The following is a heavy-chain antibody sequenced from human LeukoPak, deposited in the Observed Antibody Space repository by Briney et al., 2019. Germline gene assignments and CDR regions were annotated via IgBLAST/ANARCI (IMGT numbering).Heavy chain of an antibody. J-gene: IGHJ5*02. CDR3: ARGRYSGYDFSS. Sequence: RGASVKVSCKASGYTFTGYYMHWVRQAPGQGLEWMGWMNPNSGNTGYAQKFQGRVTMTRNTSISTAYMELSSLRSEDTAVYYCARGRYSGYDFSSWGQGTLVTVSS. D-gene: IGHD5-12*01. CDR1: GYTFTGYY. V-gene: IGHV1-8*02. CDR2: MNPNSGNT.